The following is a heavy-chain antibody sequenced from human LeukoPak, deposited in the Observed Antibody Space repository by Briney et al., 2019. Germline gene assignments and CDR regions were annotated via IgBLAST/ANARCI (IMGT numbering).Heavy chain of an antibody. D-gene: IGHD3-22*01. CDR1: GFTFSSYG. CDR2: IRYDGSNK. CDR3: AKVGVYDSSGYPHDAFDI. J-gene: IGHJ3*02. V-gene: IGHV3-30*02. Sequence: GGSLRLSCAASGFTFSSYGMHWVRQAPGKGLEWVAFIRYDGSNKYYADSVKGRFTISRDNSKNTLYLQMNSLRAEDTAVYYCAKVGVYDSSGYPHDAFDIWGQGTMVTVSS.